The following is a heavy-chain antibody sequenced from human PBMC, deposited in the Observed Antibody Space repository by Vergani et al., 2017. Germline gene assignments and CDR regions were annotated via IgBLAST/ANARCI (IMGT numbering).Heavy chain of an antibody. J-gene: IGHJ2*01. V-gene: IGHV3-23*01. Sequence: EVQLLQSEGAVVQPGGSLRLSCVASGFTFSSHAMSWVRQGHGQGLEWVSSIKNTGDSTHYADSVKGRFTISRDNSKNTLYLQMNSLRAEVTALYYCVKDIAASGNYWYFDLWGRGTLVTVSS. D-gene: IGHD6-13*01. CDR1: GFTFSSHA. CDR2: IKNTGDST. CDR3: VKDIAASGNYWYFDL.